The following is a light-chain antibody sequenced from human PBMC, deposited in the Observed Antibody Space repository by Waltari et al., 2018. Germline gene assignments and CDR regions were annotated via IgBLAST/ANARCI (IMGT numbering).Light chain of an antibody. V-gene: IGLV1-44*01. J-gene: IGLJ2*01. CDR1: SSNIGSKA. CDR2: TNY. CDR3: AAWDDSLNGVV. Sequence: QSVLTQPPSVSGTPGQRVTISCSGSSSNIGSKAVNWYEHRPGTAPKLLIYTNYQRPSGVPDRFSGSKSGTSASLAISGLQSEDEADYYCAAWDDSLNGVVFGGGTKVTVL.